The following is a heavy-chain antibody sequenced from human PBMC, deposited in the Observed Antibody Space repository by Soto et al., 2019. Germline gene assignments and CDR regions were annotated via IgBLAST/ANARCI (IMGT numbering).Heavy chain of an antibody. CDR1: GFPFSSYD. CDR2: IGTAGDT. J-gene: IGHJ4*02. Sequence: GGSLRLSCAASGFPFSSYDMHWVRQATGKGLEWVSAIGTAGDTYYPGSVKGRFTISRENAKNSLYLQMNSLRAEDTAVYYCAKMREDYYDSSRFDYWGQGTLVTVSS. CDR3: AKMREDYYDSSRFDY. D-gene: IGHD3-22*01. V-gene: IGHV3-13*01.